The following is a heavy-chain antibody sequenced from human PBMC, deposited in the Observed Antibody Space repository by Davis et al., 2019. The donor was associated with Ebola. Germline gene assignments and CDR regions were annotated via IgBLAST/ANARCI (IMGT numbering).Heavy chain of an antibody. V-gene: IGHV3-48*02. CDR3: AKDAEDGSGNWFFDF. D-gene: IGHD5-24*01. Sequence: GESLKTSCGASGFTFSRHSMNWVRQAPGKGLEWIAFISSGGHDTYYADSVRGRFTISRDNAKNLLYLQLNSLRDEDTALYYCAKDAEDGSGNWFFDFRGRGALVTVSS. J-gene: IGHJ2*01. CDR1: GFTFSRHS. CDR2: ISSGGHDT.